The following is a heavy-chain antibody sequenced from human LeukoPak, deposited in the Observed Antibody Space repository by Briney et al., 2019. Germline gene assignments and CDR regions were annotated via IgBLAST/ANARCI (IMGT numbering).Heavy chain of an antibody. J-gene: IGHJ3*02. V-gene: IGHV3-23*01. CDR2: ISGSGGST. CDR3: AKTQTDYGDYEGAFDI. Sequence: PGGSLRLSCAASGFTFSSYAMSWVRQAPGKGLEWVSAISGSGGSTYYADSAKGRFTISRDNSKNTLYLQMNSLRAEDTAVYYCAKTQTDYGDYEGAFDIWGQGTMVTVSS. D-gene: IGHD4-17*01. CDR1: GFTFSSYA.